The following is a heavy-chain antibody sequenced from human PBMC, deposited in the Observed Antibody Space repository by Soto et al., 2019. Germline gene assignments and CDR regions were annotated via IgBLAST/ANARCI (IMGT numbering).Heavy chain of an antibody. CDR1: GFTFSSYG. J-gene: IGHJ2*01. V-gene: IGHV3-33*01. D-gene: IGHD4-4*01. CDR2: IWYDGSNK. CDR3: ARESFWVTTSPWYFDL. Sequence: GGSLRLSCAASGFTFSSYGMHWVRQAPGKGLEWVAVIWYDGSNKYYADSVKGRFTISRDNSKNTLYLQMNSLRAEDTAVYYCARESFWVTTSPWYFDLWGRGTLVTVSS.